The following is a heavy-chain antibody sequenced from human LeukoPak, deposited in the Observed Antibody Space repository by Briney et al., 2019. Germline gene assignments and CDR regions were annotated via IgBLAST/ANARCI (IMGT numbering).Heavy chain of an antibody. D-gene: IGHD2-8*01. V-gene: IGHV1-24*01. CDR1: GYTLTELS. J-gene: IGHJ4*02. Sequence: ASVKVSCKVSGYTLTELSMHWVRQAPGKGLEWMGGFDPEDGETIYAQKFQGRVTMTEDTFTDTAYMELSSLRSEDTAVYYCATFGYCTNGVCSTLDYWGQGTLVTVSS. CDR2: FDPEDGET. CDR3: ATFGYCTNGVCSTLDY.